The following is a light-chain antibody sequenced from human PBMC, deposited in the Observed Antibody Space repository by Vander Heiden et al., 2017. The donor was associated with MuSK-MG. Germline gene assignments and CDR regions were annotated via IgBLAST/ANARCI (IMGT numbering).Light chain of an antibody. J-gene: IGKJ2*01. V-gene: IGKV4-1*01. CDR1: PSVLYSSNNKNY. CDR3: QQDDSTPNT. Sequence: DLVMTQSPDSLAVSLGERATINCKSSPSVLYSSNNKNYLAWYQQKPGQPPKLLIYWASTRESGVPDRFSGSGSGTDFTLTISSLQAEDVAVYYCQQDDSTPNTFGQGTKMEIK. CDR2: WAS.